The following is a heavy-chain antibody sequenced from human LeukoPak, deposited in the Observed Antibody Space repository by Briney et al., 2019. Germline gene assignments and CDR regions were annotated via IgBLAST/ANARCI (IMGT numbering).Heavy chain of an antibody. D-gene: IGHD4-11*01. Sequence: GGSLRLSCAACGFTFSHYSIDWVRQAPGKGLERVASITSSSSHIYYADSVKGRFTISRDNAKNSLYLQMNSLRAEDTAVYYCARAGVTTIQLEPWGQGTLVTVSS. CDR1: GFTFSHYS. CDR2: ITSSSSHI. J-gene: IGHJ5*02. CDR3: ARAGVTTIQLEP. V-gene: IGHV3-21*01.